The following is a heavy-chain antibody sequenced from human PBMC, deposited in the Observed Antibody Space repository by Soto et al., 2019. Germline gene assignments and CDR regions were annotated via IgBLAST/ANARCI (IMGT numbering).Heavy chain of an antibody. V-gene: IGHV1-24*01. Sequence: ASVKVSCKVSGYTLTELSMHWVRQAPGKGLEWMGGFDPEDGETIYAQKFQGRVTMTEDTSTDTAYMELSSLRSEDTAVYYCATRAYNYDYGDYGFDYWGQGTLVTVSS. D-gene: IGHD4-17*01. CDR1: GYTLTELS. CDR2: FDPEDGET. J-gene: IGHJ4*02. CDR3: ATRAYNYDYGDYGFDY.